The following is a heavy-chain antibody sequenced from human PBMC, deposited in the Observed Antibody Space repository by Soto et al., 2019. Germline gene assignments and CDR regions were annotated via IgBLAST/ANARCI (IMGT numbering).Heavy chain of an antibody. CDR3: ARGLWDTAMSGVLVY. CDR1: GYTFTSYG. Sequence: ASVKVSCKASGYTFTSYGISWVRQAPGQGLEWMGWISAYNGNTNYAQKLQGRVTMTTDTSTSTAYMELRSLRSDDTAVYYRARGLWDTAMSGVLVYWGQGTLVTVSS. CDR2: ISAYNGNT. D-gene: IGHD5-18*01. J-gene: IGHJ4*02. V-gene: IGHV1-18*01.